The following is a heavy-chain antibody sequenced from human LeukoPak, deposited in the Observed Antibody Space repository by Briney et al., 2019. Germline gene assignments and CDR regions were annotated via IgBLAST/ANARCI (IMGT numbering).Heavy chain of an antibody. Sequence: GGSLRLSCAASGFTFDDYGMSWVRQAPGKGLEWVSGINWNGGSTGYADSVKGRFTISRDNAKNSLYLQMNSLRTEDTALYYCARGRWLYGYYYYMDVWGKGTTVTVSS. CDR2: INWNGGST. V-gene: IGHV3-20*04. D-gene: IGHD3-22*01. CDR1: GFTFDDYG. CDR3: ARGRWLYGYYYYMDV. J-gene: IGHJ6*03.